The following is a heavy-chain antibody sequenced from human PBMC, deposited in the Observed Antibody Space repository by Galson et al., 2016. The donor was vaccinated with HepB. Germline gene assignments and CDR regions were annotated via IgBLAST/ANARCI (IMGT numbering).Heavy chain of an antibody. CDR1: GFTFRGYA. CDR3: MSGYTSGI. CDR2: ISRTGYTA. J-gene: IGHJ3*02. V-gene: IGHV3-23*01. D-gene: IGHD5-18*01. Sequence: SLRLSCAASGFTFRGYAMSWVRQAPGKGLQWVSDISRTGYTAHYADSVRGRFTISRDNSRNTLYLQMNSLRVDDTSMYYCMSGYTSGIWGPGTMVVVSS.